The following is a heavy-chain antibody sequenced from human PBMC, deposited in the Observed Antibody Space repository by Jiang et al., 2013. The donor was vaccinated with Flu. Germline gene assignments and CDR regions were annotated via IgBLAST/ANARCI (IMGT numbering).Heavy chain of an antibody. V-gene: IGHV1-46*01. CDR3: ASMARVTTI. J-gene: IGHJ4*02. D-gene: IGHD2-21*02. Sequence: PGQGLEWMGIINPSGGSTSYAQKFQGRVTMTRDTSTSTVYMELSSLRSEDTAVYYCASMARVTTIWGLGTLVTVSS. CDR2: INPSGGST.